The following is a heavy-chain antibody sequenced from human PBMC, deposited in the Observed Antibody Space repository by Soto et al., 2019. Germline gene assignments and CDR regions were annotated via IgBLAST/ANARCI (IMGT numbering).Heavy chain of an antibody. CDR2: IDPSDSYT. J-gene: IGHJ4*02. CDR1: GYSFTSYW. CDR3: ARWVVASADTTDYFDY. V-gene: IGHV5-10-1*01. Sequence: PGESLKISCKGSGYSFTSYWISWVRQMPGKGLEWMGRIDPSDSYTNYSPSFQGHVTISADKSISTAYLQWSSLKASDTAMYYCARWVVASADTTDYFDYWGQGTLVTVSS. D-gene: IGHD6-13*01.